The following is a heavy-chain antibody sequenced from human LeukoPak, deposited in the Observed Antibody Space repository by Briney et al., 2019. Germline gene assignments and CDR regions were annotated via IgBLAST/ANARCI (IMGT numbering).Heavy chain of an antibody. Sequence: GESLRLSCVGSGFTFDKFYMSWARQAPGKGLEWVAQINQDGSGKYYVDSVRGRFTISRDNARTSVYLQMDSLSADDTAVYYCAREQWWRLDYWGQGTLVTASS. V-gene: IGHV3-7*01. CDR2: INQDGSGK. D-gene: IGHD2-21*02. CDR1: GFTFDKFY. CDR3: AREQWWRLDY. J-gene: IGHJ4*02.